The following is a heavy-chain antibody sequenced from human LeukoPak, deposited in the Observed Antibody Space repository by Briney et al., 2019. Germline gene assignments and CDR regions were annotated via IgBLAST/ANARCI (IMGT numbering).Heavy chain of an antibody. CDR1: GFTFSSYG. D-gene: IGHD3-10*01. CDR2: ISYDGSNK. CDR3: AKGSPRLLWFGELLS. Sequence: PGGSLRLSCAASGFTFSSYGMHWVRQAPGKGLEWVAVISYDGSNKYYADSVKGRFTISRDNSKNTLYLQMNSLRAEDTAVYYCAKGSPRLLWFGELLSWGQGTLVTVSS. J-gene: IGHJ5*02. V-gene: IGHV3-30*18.